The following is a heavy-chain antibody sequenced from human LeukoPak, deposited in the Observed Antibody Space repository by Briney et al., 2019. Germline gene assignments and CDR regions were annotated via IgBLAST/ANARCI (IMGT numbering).Heavy chain of an antibody. CDR2: ISGSGSNT. J-gene: IGHJ3*02. Sequence: PGGSLRLSCAASGFTFSSYAMSRVRQAPGKGLEWVSAISGSGSNTYYADSVKGRFTISRDNSKNTLYLQLNSLRAEDTAVYYCAKDRTGDIQLWRDAFDIWGQGTMVTVSS. CDR1: GFTFSSYA. D-gene: IGHD5-18*01. V-gene: IGHV3-23*01. CDR3: AKDRTGDIQLWRDAFDI.